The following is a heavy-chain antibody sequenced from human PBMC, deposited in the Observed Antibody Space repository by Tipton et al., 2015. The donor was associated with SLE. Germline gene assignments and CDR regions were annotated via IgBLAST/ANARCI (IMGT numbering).Heavy chain of an antibody. CDR2: INHSGGT. J-gene: IGHJ3*01. Sequence: TLSLTCAVYGGSFSGYYWSWIRQPPGKGLEWIGEINHSGGTDYNPSLKSRVTMSVDTSKNQFSLNLTSVTAADTALYFCARDQFATVGAFDLWGQGTMVTVSS. D-gene: IGHD1-14*01. CDR3: ARDQFATVGAFDL. V-gene: IGHV4-34*01. CDR1: GGSFSGYY.